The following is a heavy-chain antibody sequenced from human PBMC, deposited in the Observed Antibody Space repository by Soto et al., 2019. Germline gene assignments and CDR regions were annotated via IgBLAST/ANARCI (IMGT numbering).Heavy chain of an antibody. Sequence: GGSLRFSCAASGGTFISFAMSWVRQAPGEGLEWVSTISGGGSGTYYADSVKGRFTISRDNSKNTLYLQMNSLRAEDTAVFYCAVTVSGVWGQGTTVTVSS. V-gene: IGHV3-23*01. J-gene: IGHJ6*02. CDR3: AVTVSGV. CDR1: GGTFISFA. D-gene: IGHD1-20*01. CDR2: ISGGGSGT.